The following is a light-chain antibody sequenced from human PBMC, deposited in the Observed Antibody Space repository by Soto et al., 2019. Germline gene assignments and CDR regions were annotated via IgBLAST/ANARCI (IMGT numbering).Light chain of an antibody. Sequence: DIQMTQSPSTLYGSVGDRVTITCRASQTISSWLAWYQQKPGKAPKLLIYKASTLKSGVPSRFSGSGSGTEFTLTLCSLQPDDFATYYCQHDNSYSEAFGEGTKGEL. CDR3: QHDNSYSEA. CDR1: QTISSW. V-gene: IGKV1-5*03. J-gene: IGKJ1*01. CDR2: KAS.